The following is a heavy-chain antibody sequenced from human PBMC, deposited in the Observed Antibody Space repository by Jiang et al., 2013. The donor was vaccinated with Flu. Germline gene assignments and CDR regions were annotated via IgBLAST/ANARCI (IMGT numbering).Heavy chain of an antibody. V-gene: IGHV6-1*01. CDR2: HTTGPSGYN. Sequence: QTLSLTCADLRGTVSLATVLLGTGSGSPHREALSGWEGHTTGPSGYNDYAVSVKSRITINPDTSKNQFSLQLNSVTPEDTAVYYCARVTYYYGSGSYYHFDYWGQGTLVTVSS. CDR3: ARVTYYYGSGSYYHFDY. D-gene: IGHD3-10*01. CDR1: GTVSLATVLL. J-gene: IGHJ4*02.